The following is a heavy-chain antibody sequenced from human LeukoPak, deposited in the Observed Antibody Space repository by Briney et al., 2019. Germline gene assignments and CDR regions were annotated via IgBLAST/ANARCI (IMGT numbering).Heavy chain of an antibody. CDR1: GGTFSSYA. D-gene: IGHD6-19*01. CDR2: IIPIFGTA. Sequence: SVKVSCKVSGGTFSSYAISWVRQAPGQGLEWMGGIIPIFGTANYAQKFQGRVTITADESTSTAYMELSSLRSEDTAVYYCARHVTYSSGWYDDYWGQGTLVTVSS. CDR3: ARHVTYSSGWYDDY. J-gene: IGHJ4*02. V-gene: IGHV1-69*01.